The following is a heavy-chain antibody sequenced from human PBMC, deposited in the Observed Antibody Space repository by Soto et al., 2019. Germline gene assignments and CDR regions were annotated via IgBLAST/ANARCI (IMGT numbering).Heavy chain of an antibody. D-gene: IGHD2-15*01. CDR1: RSSISSYY. CDR2: IYYSGST. J-gene: IGHJ5*02. CDR3: ASLGPPRYCSGGSCYRWGMNNWFDP. V-gene: IGHV4-59*01. Sequence: SETLSLTCTVPRSSISSYYWSWIRRPPGRGLEWIGYIYYSGSTNYNPSLKSRVTISVDTSKNQFSLKLSSVAAADTAVYYCASLGPPRYCSGGSCYRWGMNNWFDPWGQGTLVTVSS.